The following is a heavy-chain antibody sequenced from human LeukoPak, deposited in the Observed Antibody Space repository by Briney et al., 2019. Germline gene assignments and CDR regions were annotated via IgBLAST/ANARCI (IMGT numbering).Heavy chain of an antibody. CDR1: GFTVSGNH. CDR2: IYSTGRI. Sequence: GGSLRLSCAASGFTVSGNHMNWVRQAPGKGLEWVSVIYSTGRIDYAESVNGRFTISRDNSENTFYLQMNDLRVEDTAVYYCARGRLVVTAFDYWGQGTLVTVSS. D-gene: IGHD2-21*02. CDR3: ARGRLVVTAFDY. J-gene: IGHJ4*02. V-gene: IGHV3-53*01.